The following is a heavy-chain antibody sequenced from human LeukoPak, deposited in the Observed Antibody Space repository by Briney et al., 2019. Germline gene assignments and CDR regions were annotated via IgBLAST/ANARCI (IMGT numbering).Heavy chain of an antibody. D-gene: IGHD2-2*01. CDR2: ISWNSGRI. Sequence: GGSLRLSCAASGFTFDDYAMHWVRQAPGKGLEWVSGISWNSGRIGYADTVKGRFTISRDNAKNSLYLQMNSLRAEDTALYYCAKDILSSTLTNWFDPWGQGTLVTVSS. CDR3: AKDILSSTLTNWFDP. J-gene: IGHJ5*02. CDR1: GFTFDDYA. V-gene: IGHV3-9*01.